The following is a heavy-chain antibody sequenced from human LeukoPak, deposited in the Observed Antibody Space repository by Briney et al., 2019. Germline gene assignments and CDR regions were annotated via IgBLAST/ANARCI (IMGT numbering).Heavy chain of an antibody. Sequence: GGSLRLSCAASGFTFSSYWMSWVRQAPGKGLEWVANIKQDGSEKYYVDSVKGRFTISRDNAKNSLYLQMNSLRVEDTAVYYCAREWQGGIAAAGTRIEGDYWGQGTLVAVSS. CDR2: IKQDGSEK. J-gene: IGHJ4*02. D-gene: IGHD6-13*01. V-gene: IGHV3-7*01. CDR1: GFTFSSYW. CDR3: AREWQGGIAAAGTRIEGDY.